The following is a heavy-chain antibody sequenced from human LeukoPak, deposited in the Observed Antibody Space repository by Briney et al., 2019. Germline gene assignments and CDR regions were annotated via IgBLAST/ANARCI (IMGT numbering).Heavy chain of an antibody. J-gene: IGHJ4*02. CDR1: VVSLRSYY. D-gene: IGHD2-2*01. CDR3: ARGDGQYRGLDY. V-gene: IGHV4-4*07. Sequence: PSETLSLTCSVSVVSLRSYYWSCIRQPAGKGLEWMGRVYTSGTTYYHPSLKSRITVSLYISKNQFSLSLSSVTVADTAVHYCARGDGQYRGLDYWGQGTLVSVSS. CDR2: VYTSGTT.